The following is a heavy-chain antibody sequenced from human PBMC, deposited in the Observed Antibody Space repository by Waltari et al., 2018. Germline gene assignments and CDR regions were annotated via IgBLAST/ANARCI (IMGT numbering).Heavy chain of an antibody. V-gene: IGHV3-53*01. CDR1: GFTLSSNY. D-gene: IGHD3-16*01. CDR3: AREDPRGSEN. J-gene: IGHJ4*02. Sequence: EVQLVESGGGLIQPGGSLRLSCAASGFTLSSNYMSWVRQAPGKGLEWVSVSYSAGTTYYGDSVKGRFTISRDHSKNTLYLQINSLRAEDTALYYCAREDPRGSENWGQGTLVTVSS. CDR2: SYSAGTT.